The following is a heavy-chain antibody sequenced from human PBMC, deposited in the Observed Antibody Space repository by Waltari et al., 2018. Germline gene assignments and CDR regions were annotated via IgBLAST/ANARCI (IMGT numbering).Heavy chain of an antibody. CDR1: GFTFSRYW. V-gene: IGHV3-74*01. CDR2: CNGAGRCT. D-gene: IGHD3-22*01. CDR3: ARVARKTYSSPVPGSDYYYGMDV. J-gene: IGHJ6*02. Sequence: EEKLVESGGDLIQPGESLRVSCAVSGFTFSRYWMNWVRQATGKGLLWVPRCNGAGRCTSYADSVRGRFTISRDNAMNTVFLHMQSLRAAYTAVYYCARVARKTYSSPVPGSDYYYGMDVWGLGTTVTVSS.